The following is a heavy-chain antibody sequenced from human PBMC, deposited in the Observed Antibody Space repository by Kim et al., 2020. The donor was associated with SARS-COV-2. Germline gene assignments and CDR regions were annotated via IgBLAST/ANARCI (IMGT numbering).Heavy chain of an antibody. J-gene: IGHJ4*02. CDR1: GFTFSGSA. CDR3: HYYGDPDY. V-gene: IGHV3-73*01. Sequence: GGSLRLSCAASGFTFSGSAMHWVRQASGKGLEWVGRIRSKANSYATAYAASVKGRFTISRDDSKNTAYLQMNSLKTEDTAVYYCHYYGDPDYWGQGTLVTVSS. D-gene: IGHD4-17*01. CDR2: IRSKANSYAT.